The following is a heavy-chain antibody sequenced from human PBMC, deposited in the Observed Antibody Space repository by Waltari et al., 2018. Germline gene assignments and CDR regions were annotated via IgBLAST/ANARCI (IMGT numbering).Heavy chain of an antibody. Sequence: QVQLVQSGAEVKKPGASVKVSCKASGYTFTGYYMHWVRQAPGQGLEWMGRSNPNSGGTNYEQKLQGRVTMTRDTSISTAYMGLSRLRSDDTAVYYCARAYSIGGYYYYYMDVWGKGTTVTVSS. V-gene: IGHV1-2*06. J-gene: IGHJ6*03. CDR3: ARAYSIGGYYYYYMDV. D-gene: IGHD6-25*01. CDR2: SNPNSGGT. CDR1: GYTFTGYY.